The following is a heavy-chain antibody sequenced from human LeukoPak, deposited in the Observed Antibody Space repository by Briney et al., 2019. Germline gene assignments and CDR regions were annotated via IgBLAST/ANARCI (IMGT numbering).Heavy chain of an antibody. CDR1: GFTFDDYA. Sequence: PGRSLRLSCAASGFTFDDYAMHWVRQAPGKGLEWVSGISWNSGSIGYADSVKGRFTISRDNAKNSLYLQMNSLRAEDTALYYCAKETKDDAFDIWGQGTMVTVSS. CDR3: AKETKDDAFDI. J-gene: IGHJ3*02. V-gene: IGHV3-9*01. CDR2: ISWNSGSI.